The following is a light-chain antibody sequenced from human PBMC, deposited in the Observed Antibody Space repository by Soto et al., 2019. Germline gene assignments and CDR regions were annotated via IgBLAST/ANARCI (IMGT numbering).Light chain of an antibody. CDR2: AAS. CDR1: QSISSQ. Sequence: DIQMTHYPSSLSASVGDSDTITCRASQSISSQLSWYQQKPGKDPKLLIYAASMLQSGVPSRFSGSGSGADFTLTISSLQPDDFATYYCQQSYSVPPTFGLGPKVDIK. CDR3: QQSYSVPPT. V-gene: IGKV1-39*01. J-gene: IGKJ1*01.